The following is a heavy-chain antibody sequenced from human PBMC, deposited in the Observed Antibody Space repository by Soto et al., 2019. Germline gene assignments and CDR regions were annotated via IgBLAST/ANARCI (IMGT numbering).Heavy chain of an antibody. V-gene: IGHV4-4*02. J-gene: IGHJ4*02. D-gene: IGHD1-1*01. CDR2: IYHSGAT. CDR3: ARDLGTGTDY. Sequence: QVQLQESGPGLVKPSGTLSLTCAVSGDSISSSNWWSWVRQAPGKGLEWIGEIYHSGATTYNPSLKSRATISVDPSNNHFSLKLTSVTAADTAVYFCARDLGTGTDYWGQGTQVTVAS. CDR1: GDSISSSNW.